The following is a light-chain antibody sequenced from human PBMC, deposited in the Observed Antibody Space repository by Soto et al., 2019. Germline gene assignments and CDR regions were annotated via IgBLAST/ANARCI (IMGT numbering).Light chain of an antibody. Sequence: EIVMTQSPATLSVSPGERATLSCRASQSVSSNLAWYQQKPGQAPRLLIYGASTRATGIPARLSGSRSGTEFTLTISILQSEAFAVYYCKQYNNWPPYTFGQGTKLQIK. J-gene: IGKJ2*01. CDR2: GAS. CDR1: QSVSSN. CDR3: KQYNNWPPYT. V-gene: IGKV3-15*01.